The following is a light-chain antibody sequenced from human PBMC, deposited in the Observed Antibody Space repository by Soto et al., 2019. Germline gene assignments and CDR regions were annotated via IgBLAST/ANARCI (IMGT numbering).Light chain of an antibody. CDR1: SGDVGGYNY. V-gene: IGLV2-8*01. J-gene: IGLJ1*01. Sequence: QSLLTKPPSASGSPGQSFTISCSGTSGDVGGYNYVSWHQQHPGKAPKLMIYEVSKRPSGVPDRFSGSKSGNTASLIVSGLQAEDEADYYCSSYAGSNNFVFGTGTKVTGL. CDR3: SSYAGSNNFV. CDR2: EVS.